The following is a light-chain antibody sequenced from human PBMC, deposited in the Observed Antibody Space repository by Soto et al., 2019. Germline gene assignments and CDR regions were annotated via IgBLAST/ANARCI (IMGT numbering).Light chain of an antibody. Sequence: EVVLTQSPDTLSLSPGETATLSCRASKSVDRYVAWYQQKVGQAPRLLIYDAYTRATVVGGRFTGSGSATDFSLTITSLEPEDFAFYYCQQRGKWPSTFGQGTKVE. CDR3: QQRGKWPST. CDR2: DAY. V-gene: IGKV3-11*01. J-gene: IGKJ2*02. CDR1: KSVDRY.